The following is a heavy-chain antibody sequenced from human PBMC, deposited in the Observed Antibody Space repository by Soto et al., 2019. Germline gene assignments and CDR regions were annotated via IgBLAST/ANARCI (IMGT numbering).Heavy chain of an antibody. J-gene: IGHJ4*02. CDR3: AHRQLYNGASHYRTFHY. D-gene: IGHD1-20*01. CDR2: IYWDDDK. V-gene: IGHV2-5*02. CDR1: GFSLTTRPVG. Sequence: QITLKESGRTLVKPTQTLTLTCTFSGFSLTTRPVGVGWIRQPPGQALEWLALIYWDDDKRYNPSLKTRVTITKHTPKTQLVLTMTNMDPLDTATYYSAHRQLYNGASHYRTFHYCPQGALVTVSS.